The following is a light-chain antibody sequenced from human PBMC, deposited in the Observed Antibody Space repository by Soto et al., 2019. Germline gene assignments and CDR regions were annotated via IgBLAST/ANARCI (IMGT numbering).Light chain of an antibody. CDR3: QQYETYAT. CDR1: QSVGRW. J-gene: IGKJ1*01. V-gene: IGKV1-5*03. Sequence: DIQMSQSPATLPASVGDSVTITCRASQSVGRWLAWYQQKPGTAPQVLISKASDLKSGVPSRFSGSGSGTEFTLTISGLQPDDSATYYCQQYETYATFGQGTKVDI. CDR2: KAS.